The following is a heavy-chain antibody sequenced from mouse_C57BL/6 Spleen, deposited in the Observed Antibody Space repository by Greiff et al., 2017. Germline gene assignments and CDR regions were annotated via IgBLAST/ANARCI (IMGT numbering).Heavy chain of an antibody. V-gene: IGHV14-1*01. Sequence: VQLQQSGAELVRPGASVKLSCTASGFNIKVYYMHWVKQRPEQGLEWIGRIDPEDGDTEYAPKFKGKATMTADTSSNPAYLQLSSLSSEDSDVYFCTTRYYGTSPLRAKDYWGQGTSVTVSS. J-gene: IGHJ4*01. CDR1: GFNIKVYY. D-gene: IGHD1-1*01. CDR3: TTRYYGTSPLRAKDY. CDR2: IDPEDGDT.